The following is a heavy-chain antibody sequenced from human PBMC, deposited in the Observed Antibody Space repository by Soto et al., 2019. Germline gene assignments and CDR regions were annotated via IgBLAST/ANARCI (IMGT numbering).Heavy chain of an antibody. CDR2: IYPGDSDT. CDR3: ASHPERDLPNSYYNGMEV. V-gene: IGHV5-51*01. Sequence: GESLKISCQGSGYSFTSYWIGWVRQMPGKGLEWMGIIYPGDSDTRYSPSFQGQVTISADKSISTAYLQWSSLKASDTAMYYCASHPERDLPNSYYNGMEVGGQGT. CDR1: GYSFTSYW. J-gene: IGHJ6*02. D-gene: IGHD1-1*01.